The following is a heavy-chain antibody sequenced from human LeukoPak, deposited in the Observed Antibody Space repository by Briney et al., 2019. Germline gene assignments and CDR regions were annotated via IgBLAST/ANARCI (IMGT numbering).Heavy chain of an antibody. CDR2: IYHSGST. D-gene: IGHD6-13*01. J-gene: IGHJ5*02. CDR3: AIYDRMTIAAAGTEWFDP. Sequence: SETLSLTCTVSGGSISRSTYYWGWIRQPPGKGLEWIGGIYHSGSTYYNPSLKSRVTISVDTSKNQFSLNLSSVTAADTAVYYCAIYDRMTIAAAGTEWFDPWGQGTLVTVSS. CDR1: GGSISRSTYY. V-gene: IGHV4-39*07.